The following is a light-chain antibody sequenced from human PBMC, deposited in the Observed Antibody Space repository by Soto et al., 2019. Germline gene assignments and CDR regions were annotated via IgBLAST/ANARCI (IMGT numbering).Light chain of an antibody. CDR1: QNIRTW. CDR3: QQYNSNSPT. Sequence: DIQMTQSPSTLPASVGDRVTTTCRASQNIRTWLAWYQQKPGKAPKVLISKASTLESGVPSRFSGSGSETDFTLTITSLQPEDFATYYCQQYNSNSPTFGQGTKVDIK. V-gene: IGKV1-5*03. CDR2: KAS. J-gene: IGKJ1*01.